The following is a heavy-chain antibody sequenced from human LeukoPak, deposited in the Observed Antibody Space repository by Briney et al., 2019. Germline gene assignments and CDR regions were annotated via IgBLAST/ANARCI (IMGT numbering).Heavy chain of an antibody. J-gene: IGHJ5*02. Sequence: PSETLSLTCTVSGGSISSFYWSWIRQPPGKGLEWIGYIYYSGSTNYNPSLTSRVTISVDTSKSQFSLKLSSVTAADTAVYYCARRFPWFDPWGQGTLVTVSS. V-gene: IGHV4-59*08. CDR3: ARRFPWFDP. CDR2: IYYSGST. CDR1: GGSISSFY.